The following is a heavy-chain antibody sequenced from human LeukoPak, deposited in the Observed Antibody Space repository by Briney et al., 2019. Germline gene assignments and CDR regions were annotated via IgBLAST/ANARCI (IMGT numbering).Heavy chain of an antibody. Sequence: PSQTLSLTCTVSGGSISSGGYYWSWIRQHPGKGLEWIGYIYYSGGTYYNPSLKSRVTISVDTSKNQFSLKLSSVTAADTAVYYCARSPSSSTTLFDYWGQGTLVTVSS. J-gene: IGHJ4*02. CDR2: IYYSGGT. CDR1: GGSISSGGYY. CDR3: ARSPSSSTTLFDY. D-gene: IGHD6-13*01. V-gene: IGHV4-31*03.